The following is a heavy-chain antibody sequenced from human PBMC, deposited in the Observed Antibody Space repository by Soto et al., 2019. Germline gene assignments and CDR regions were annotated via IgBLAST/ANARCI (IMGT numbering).Heavy chain of an antibody. CDR2: INPSGGST. J-gene: IGHJ3*02. Sequence: RASVKVSCKASGYTFTSYYMHWVRQAPGQGLEWMGIINPSGGSTSYAQKFQGRVTMTRDTSTSTVYMELSSLRSEDTAVYYCATTFRHCSGGSCYEGDDAFDIWGQGTMVTVSS. CDR1: GYTFTSYY. CDR3: ATTFRHCSGGSCYEGDDAFDI. V-gene: IGHV1-46*01. D-gene: IGHD2-15*01.